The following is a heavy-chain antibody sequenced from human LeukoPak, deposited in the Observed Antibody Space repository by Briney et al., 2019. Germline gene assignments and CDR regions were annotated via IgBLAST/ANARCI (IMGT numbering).Heavy chain of an antibody. D-gene: IGHD6-13*01. J-gene: IGHJ4*02. V-gene: IGHV3-33*01. Sequence: GRALGLSCAASGFTFSDYGMHWVRQAPGKGLEWVALIWYDGSDKYYAGSVKGRFTISRDNSKNTLFLQMNSLRTDDTAVYYCARRSIAAAASLDYWGQGTLVTVSS. CDR3: ARRSIAAAASLDY. CDR1: GFTFSDYG. CDR2: IWYDGSDK.